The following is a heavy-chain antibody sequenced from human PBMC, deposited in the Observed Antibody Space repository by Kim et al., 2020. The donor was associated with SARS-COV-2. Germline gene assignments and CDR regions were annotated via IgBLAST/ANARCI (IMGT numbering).Heavy chain of an antibody. Sequence: SETLSLTCAVSGGSISSGGYSWSWIRQPPGKGLEWIGYIYHSGSTYYNPSLKSRVTISVDRSKNQFSLKLSSVTAADTAVYYCARVKSGGSRRDNWFDPCGQGSLVTLSS. CDR1: GGSISSGGYS. CDR3: ARVKSGGSRRDNWFDP. J-gene: IGHJ5*02. CDR2: IYHSGST. D-gene: IGHD2-15*01. V-gene: IGHV4-30-2*01.